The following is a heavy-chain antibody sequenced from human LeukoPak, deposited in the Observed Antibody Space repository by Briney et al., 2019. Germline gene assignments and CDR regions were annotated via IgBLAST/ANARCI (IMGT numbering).Heavy chain of an antibody. J-gene: IGHJ2*01. CDR3: ARGRAGRRPPWYFDL. CDR1: GGSFSGYY. D-gene: IGHD6-19*01. Sequence: SETLSLTCAVYGGSFSGYYWSWIRQPPGKALESIGEINHSGSTNYNPSLKSRVTISVDTSKNQFSLKLSSVTAADTAVYYCARGRAGRRPPWYFDLWGRGTLVTVSS. V-gene: IGHV4-34*01. CDR2: INHSGST.